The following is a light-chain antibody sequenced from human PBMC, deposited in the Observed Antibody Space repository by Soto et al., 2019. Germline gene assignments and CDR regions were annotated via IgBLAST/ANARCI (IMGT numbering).Light chain of an antibody. J-gene: IGKJ1*01. V-gene: IGKV3-11*01. Sequence: EIVLTQSPATLSLSPGDRATLSCRASHSVGSLLAWYRQKPGQAPRLLIYFGSNRAAGIPPRFSGSGSGTEFTLTMDSLQTEDFALFYCQQRSSWPWTFGQWTRVEVK. CDR2: FGS. CDR1: HSVGSL. CDR3: QQRSSWPWT.